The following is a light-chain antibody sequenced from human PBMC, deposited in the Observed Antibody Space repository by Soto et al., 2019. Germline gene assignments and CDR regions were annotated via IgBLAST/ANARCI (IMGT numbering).Light chain of an antibody. CDR1: QSLLHSNGFNY. CDR2: LGS. CDR3: MQALQTGWT. V-gene: IGKV2-28*01. Sequence: DIVMIQSPLSLPVTPGEPASISCRSSQSLLHSNGFNYLDWYLQKPGQSPQLLIYLGSTRASGVPDRFSGSGSGTDFTLKISRVEAEDVGVYYCMQALQTGWTFGQGTKVDIK. J-gene: IGKJ1*01.